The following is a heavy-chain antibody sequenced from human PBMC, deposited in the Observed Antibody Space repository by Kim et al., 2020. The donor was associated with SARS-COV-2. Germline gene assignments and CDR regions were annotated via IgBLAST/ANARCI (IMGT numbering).Heavy chain of an antibody. CDR2: ITGSVGGT. Sequence: GGSLRLSCAASGFTFSSYAMTWVRQAPGKGLEWVSIITGSVGGTYYAVSVKGRFTISRDNSRNTVSLQMNSLTVEDTAVYYCSKGRSSGKVDWFDPWGQGTLVTVAS. CDR3: SKGRSSGKVDWFDP. J-gene: IGHJ5*02. V-gene: IGHV3-23*01. CDR1: GFTFSSYA. D-gene: IGHD5-12*01.